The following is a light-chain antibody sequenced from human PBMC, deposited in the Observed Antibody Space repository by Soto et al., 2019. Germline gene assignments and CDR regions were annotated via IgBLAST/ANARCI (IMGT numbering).Light chain of an antibody. J-gene: IGKJ1*01. CDR1: QSVSSN. CDR2: GAS. V-gene: IGKV3-15*01. CDR3: QQYDNWPWT. Sequence: EIVMTQSPATLSVPPGERATLSCRASQSVSSNLAWYQQKPGQAPRLLIYGASTRASGIPARFSGSGSGTEFTLTISSLQSGDFAVYYYQQYDNWPWTFGQGTKVDIK.